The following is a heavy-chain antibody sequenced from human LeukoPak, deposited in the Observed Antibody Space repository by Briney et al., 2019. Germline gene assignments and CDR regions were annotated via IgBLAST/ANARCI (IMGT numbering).Heavy chain of an antibody. J-gene: IGHJ4*02. D-gene: IGHD1-26*01. V-gene: IGHV1-24*01. CDR1: GYTLTELS. Sequence: ASVKVSCKVSGYTLTELSMHWVRQAPGKGLGWMGGFDPEDGETIYAQKFQGRVTMTEDTSTDTAYMELSSLRSEDTAVYYCATDTLVGATTRSAADYWGQGTLVTVSS. CDR2: FDPEDGET. CDR3: ATDTLVGATTRSAADY.